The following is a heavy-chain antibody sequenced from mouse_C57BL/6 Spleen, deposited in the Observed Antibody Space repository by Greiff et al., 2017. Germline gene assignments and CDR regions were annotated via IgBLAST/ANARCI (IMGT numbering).Heavy chain of an antibody. Sequence: EVKLMESGAELVKPGASVKLSCTASGFNIKDYYMHWVKQRTEQGLEWIGRIDPEDGETKYAPKFQGKATITADTSSNTAYLQLSSLTSEDTAVYYCARNYDYDGGYWYFDVWGTGTTVTVSS. V-gene: IGHV14-2*01. J-gene: IGHJ1*03. CDR1: GFNIKDYY. D-gene: IGHD2-4*01. CDR3: ARNYDYDGGYWYFDV. CDR2: IDPEDGET.